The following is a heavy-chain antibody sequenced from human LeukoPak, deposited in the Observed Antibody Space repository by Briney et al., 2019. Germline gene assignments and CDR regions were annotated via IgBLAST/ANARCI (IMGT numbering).Heavy chain of an antibody. Sequence: ASVKVSCKAFGYTFTAYYLHWVRQAPGQGLEWMGWINPNSGDTNYAQKFRGRVTMTRDTSINTGYMELTRLTSDDTALYYCVSGTWSDHLSDFDNWGQGTLVTVSS. V-gene: IGHV1-2*02. D-gene: IGHD3-3*01. CDR1: GYTFTAYY. J-gene: IGHJ4*02. CDR3: VSGTWSDHLSDFDN. CDR2: INPNSGDT.